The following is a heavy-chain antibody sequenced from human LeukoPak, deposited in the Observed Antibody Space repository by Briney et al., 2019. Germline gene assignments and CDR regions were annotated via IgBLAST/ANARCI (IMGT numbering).Heavy chain of an antibody. CDR2: IYYSGST. J-gene: IGHJ6*03. Sequence: SETLSLTCTVSGYSISSGYYWGWIRQRPGKGLELICSIYYSGSTYYNPSLKSRVTISVDRSKNQFSLKLSSVTAADTAVYYCARAYNWNDEDYYYYYYMDVWGKGTTVTVSS. CDR3: ARAYNWNDEDYYYYYYMDV. D-gene: IGHD1-1*01. V-gene: IGHV4-38-2*02. CDR1: GYSISSGYY.